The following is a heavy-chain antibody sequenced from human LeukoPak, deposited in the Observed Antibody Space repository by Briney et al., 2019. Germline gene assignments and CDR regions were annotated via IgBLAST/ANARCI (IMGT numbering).Heavy chain of an antibody. CDR1: GGPFSGYY. J-gene: IGHJ4*02. D-gene: IGHD6-13*01. Sequence: SETLSLTCAVYGGPFSGYYWSWIRQPPGKGLEWIGEINHSGSTNYNPSLKSRVTISVDTSKNQFSLKLSSVTAADTAVYYCARSKGYSSWYYFDYWGQGTLVTVSS. CDR2: INHSGST. CDR3: ARSKGYSSWYYFDY. V-gene: IGHV4-34*01.